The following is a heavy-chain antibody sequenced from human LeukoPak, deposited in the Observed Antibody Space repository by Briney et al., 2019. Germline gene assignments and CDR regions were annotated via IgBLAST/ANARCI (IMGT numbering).Heavy chain of an antibody. CDR1: GFTFSSYA. J-gene: IGHJ3*02. Sequence: GGTLRLSCAASGFTFSSYAMSWVRQARGKGLEWVSAISGSGGSTYYADSVKGRFTISRDNSKNTLYLQMNSLRAEDTAVYYCAKDIVVVPAARAFDAFDIWGQGTMVTVSS. CDR2: ISGSGGST. D-gene: IGHD2-2*01. V-gene: IGHV3-23*01. CDR3: AKDIVVVPAARAFDAFDI.